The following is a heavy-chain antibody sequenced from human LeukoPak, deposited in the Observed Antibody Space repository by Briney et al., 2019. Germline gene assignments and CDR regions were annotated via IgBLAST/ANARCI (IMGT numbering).Heavy chain of an antibody. J-gene: IGHJ4*02. CDR3: AREGYYDSSGQD. Sequence: GGSLRLSCAASGFTVSSNYMSWVRQAPGKGLEWVSVIYSGGSTNYADSVKGRFTISRDNSKNTLYLQMNSLRAEDTAVYYCAREGYYDSSGQDWGQGTLATVSS. CDR2: IYSGGST. D-gene: IGHD3-22*01. V-gene: IGHV3-53*01. CDR1: GFTVSSNY.